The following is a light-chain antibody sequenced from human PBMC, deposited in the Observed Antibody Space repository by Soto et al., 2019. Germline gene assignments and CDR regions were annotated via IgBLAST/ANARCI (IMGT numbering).Light chain of an antibody. CDR2: KAS. J-gene: IGKJ1*01. V-gene: IGKV1-5*03. Sequence: DIKMTQSPSTLSASVGDRVTITCRASQSISSWLAWYQQKPGKAPKLLIYKASTLESGVPSRFSGSGSGTELTLTISSLQPDDFETYYCEQYNSYSSLGRGTKVEIK. CDR1: QSISSW. CDR3: EQYNSYSS.